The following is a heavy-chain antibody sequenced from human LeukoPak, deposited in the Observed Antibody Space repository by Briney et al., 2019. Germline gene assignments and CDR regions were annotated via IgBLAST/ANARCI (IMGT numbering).Heavy chain of an antibody. CDR3: ARAGGSGWYGKLDP. J-gene: IGHJ5*02. CDR2: IYSGGDT. D-gene: IGHD6-19*01. CDR1: GASMDGYF. Sequence: PSETLSLTCTVSGASMDGYFWSWIRQPPGKGLEWIGFIYSGGDTSYSPSLRSRLTIAVDTSKSQFSLKSYSVTAADTAVYYCARAGGSGWYGKLDPWGQGTLVTVSS. V-gene: IGHV4-4*09.